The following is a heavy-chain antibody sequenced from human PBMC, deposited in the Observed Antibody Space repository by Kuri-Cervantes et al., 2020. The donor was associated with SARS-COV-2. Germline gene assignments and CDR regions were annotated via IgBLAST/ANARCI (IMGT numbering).Heavy chain of an antibody. CDR2: INPSGGST. J-gene: IGHJ4*02. CDR3: ARPMYSGSYYGGWGTFDY. D-gene: IGHD1-26*01. V-gene: IGHV1-46*01. Sequence: ASVKVSCKASGYIFTVYYVHWVRQAPGQGLEWMGMINPSGGSTTYGQKFQGRVTMTRDTSTSTVFMQLSSLRSEDTAVYYCARPMYSGSYYGGWGTFDYWGQGTLVTVSS. CDR1: GYIFTVYY.